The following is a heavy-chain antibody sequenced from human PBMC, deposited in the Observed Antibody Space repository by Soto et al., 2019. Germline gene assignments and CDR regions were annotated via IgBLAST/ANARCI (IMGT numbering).Heavy chain of an antibody. D-gene: IGHD3-22*01. J-gene: IGHJ4*02. CDR2: ISYDGSNK. CDR1: GFTFSSYG. V-gene: IGHV3-30*18. Sequence: LRLSCAASGFTFSSYGMHWVRQAPGKGLEWVAVISYDGSNKYYADSVKGRITISRDNSKNTLYLQMNSLRAEDTAVYYCAKDQSYYDSSGPPHWGQGTLVTVSS. CDR3: AKDQSYYDSSGPPH.